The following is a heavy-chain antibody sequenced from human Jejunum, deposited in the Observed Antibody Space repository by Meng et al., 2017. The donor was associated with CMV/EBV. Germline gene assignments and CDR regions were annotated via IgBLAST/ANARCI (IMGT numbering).Heavy chain of an antibody. V-gene: IGHV4-4*02. Sequence: GTRRRNNWWNWVRKSPGKGLEWIGEIYHSGSTNYNPSLKSRVTISVDKSMNQFSLRLSSVTAADTAVYYCARRDYYDSSGYPSLGYWGQGILVTVSS. J-gene: IGHJ4*02. CDR3: ARRDYYDSSGYPSLGY. D-gene: IGHD3-22*01. CDR2: IYHSGST. CDR1: GTRRRNNW.